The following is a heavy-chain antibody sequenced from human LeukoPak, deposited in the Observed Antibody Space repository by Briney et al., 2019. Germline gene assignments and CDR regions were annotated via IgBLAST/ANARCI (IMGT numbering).Heavy chain of an antibody. V-gene: IGHV4-39*01. J-gene: IGHJ4*02. CDR2: IYYGGST. D-gene: IGHD3-9*01. CDR3: ARRGDFDWLLAHFDY. CDR1: GGSISSSSYY. Sequence: SETLSLTCTVSGGSISSSSYYWGWIRQPPGKGLEWIGSIYYGGSTYYNPSLKSRVTISVDTSKNQFSLKLSSVTAADTAVYYCARRGDFDWLLAHFDYWGQGTLVTVSS.